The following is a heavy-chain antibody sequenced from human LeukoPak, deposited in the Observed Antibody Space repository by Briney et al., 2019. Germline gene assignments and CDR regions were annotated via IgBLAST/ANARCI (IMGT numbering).Heavy chain of an antibody. J-gene: IGHJ4*02. CDR3: ATTGATYYYDSSGRQFDY. Sequence: PGGSLRLSCAASGFTFSSYEMNWVRQAPGKGLEWVSYISSSGSTIYYADSVKGRFTISRDNAKNSLYLQMNSLRAEDTAVYYCATTGATYYYDSSGRQFDYWGQGTLVTVSS. CDR2: ISSSGSTI. D-gene: IGHD3-22*01. CDR1: GFTFSSYE. V-gene: IGHV3-48*03.